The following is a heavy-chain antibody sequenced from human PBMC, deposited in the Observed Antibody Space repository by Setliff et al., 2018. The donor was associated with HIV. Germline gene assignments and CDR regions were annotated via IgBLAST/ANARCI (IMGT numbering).Heavy chain of an antibody. J-gene: IGHJ4*02. CDR2: IYYSGTT. CDR3: ARVRLTMIMMVDYFDQ. V-gene: IGHV4-39*02. CDR1: GASISSRGYY. D-gene: IGHD3-22*01. Sequence: LSLTCTVSGASISSRGYYWGWIRQAPGKGLEWIGSIYYSGTTYYTPSLKSRVTMSFDTSKNLFSLKMSSASAADTGVYYCARVRLTMIMMVDYFDQWGQGTLVTVSS.